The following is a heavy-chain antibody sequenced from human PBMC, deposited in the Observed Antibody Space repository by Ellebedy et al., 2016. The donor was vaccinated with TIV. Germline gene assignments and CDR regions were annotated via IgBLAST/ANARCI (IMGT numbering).Heavy chain of an antibody. Sequence: MPSETLSLTCSVSGGSVSANNFYWGWIRQPPGKGLEWIGTINYSGTTYYNPSLKSRGSISVDTSNNQFSLNLSSVTAADTAVYYCAKLAGVHSWYFDYWGQGTLVTVSS. CDR2: INYSGTT. CDR3: AKLAGVHSWYFDY. D-gene: IGHD2-8*02. CDR1: GGSVSANNFY. J-gene: IGHJ4*02. V-gene: IGHV4-39*07.